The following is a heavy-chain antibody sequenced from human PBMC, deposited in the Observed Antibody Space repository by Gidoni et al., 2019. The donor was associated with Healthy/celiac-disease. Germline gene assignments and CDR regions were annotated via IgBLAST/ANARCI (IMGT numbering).Heavy chain of an antibody. J-gene: IGHJ5*02. Sequence: QVQLVESGGGVVQPGRSLRLSCAASGFTFSSYGMPWVRQAPGKGLEWVAVIWYDGSNKYYADSVKGRFTISSDNSKNTLYLQMNSLRAEDTAVYYCARENYDFWSGYYRISWFDPWGQGTLVTVSS. V-gene: IGHV3-33*01. CDR1: GFTFSSYG. CDR3: ARENYDFWSGYYRISWFDP. D-gene: IGHD3-3*01. CDR2: IWYDGSNK.